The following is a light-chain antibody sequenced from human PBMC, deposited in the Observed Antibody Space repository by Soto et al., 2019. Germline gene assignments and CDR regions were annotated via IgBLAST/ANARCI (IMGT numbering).Light chain of an antibody. CDR3: CSYAPSRTLL. J-gene: IGLJ2*01. CDR2: EGN. Sequence: QSALTQPASVSGSPGESITISCTGTSSDVGTYNLVTWYQQHPGRVPKLILYEGNKRPSGVSSRFSASKSDNTASLTISGLQAEDEADYFCCSYAPSRTLLFGGGTKLTVL. V-gene: IGLV2-23*01. CDR1: SSDVGTYNL.